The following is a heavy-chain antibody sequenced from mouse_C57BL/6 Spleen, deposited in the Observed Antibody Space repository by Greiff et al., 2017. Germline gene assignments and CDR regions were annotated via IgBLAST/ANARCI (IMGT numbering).Heavy chain of an antibody. D-gene: IGHD2-4*01. CDR3: APYYDYDGYFDY. CDR1: GYTFTSYW. J-gene: IGHJ2*01. V-gene: IGHV1-64*01. CDR2: IHPNSGST. Sequence: VKLQQPGAELVKPGASVKLSCKASGYTFTSYWMHWVKQRPGQGLEWIGMIHPNSGSTNYNEKFKSKATLTVDKSSSTAYMQLSSLTSEDSAVYYCAPYYDYDGYFDYWGQGTTLTVSS.